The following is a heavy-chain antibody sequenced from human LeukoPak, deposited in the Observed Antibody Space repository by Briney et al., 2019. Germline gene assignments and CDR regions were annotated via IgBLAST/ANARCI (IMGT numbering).Heavy chain of an antibody. Sequence: GGSLRLSCAASGFTFSNYDMHWVRQAPGKGLEWVAVIWYDGSNKYYANSVKGRFTISRDNSKNTLYLQMNSLRAEDTAVYYCATLWDYGDYGDAFDIWGQGTMVTVSS. D-gene: IGHD4-17*01. J-gene: IGHJ3*02. CDR3: ATLWDYGDYGDAFDI. CDR2: IWYDGSNK. CDR1: GFTFSNYD. V-gene: IGHV3-33*01.